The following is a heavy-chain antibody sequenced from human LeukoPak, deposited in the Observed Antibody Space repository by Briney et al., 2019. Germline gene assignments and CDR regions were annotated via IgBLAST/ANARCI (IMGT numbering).Heavy chain of an antibody. CDR2: IYMSGST. V-gene: IGHV4-61*02. CDR3: VRAVTTFGVVTDAFDI. D-gene: IGHD3-3*01. J-gene: IGHJ3*02. Sequence: SQTLSLTCTVSGGSVSSGSYYWSWIRQPAGKGLEWIGRIYMSGSTNYNPSLKSRVTISVDASKNQFSLKLRSVTAADTAVYYCVRAVTTFGVVTDAFDIWGQGTMVTVSS. CDR1: GGSVSSGSYY.